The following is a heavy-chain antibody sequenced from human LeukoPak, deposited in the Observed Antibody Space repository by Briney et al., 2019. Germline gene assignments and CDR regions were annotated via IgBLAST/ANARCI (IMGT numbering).Heavy chain of an antibody. J-gene: IGHJ3*02. CDR2: ISGGGGRT. D-gene: IGHD3-22*01. Sequence: PGGSLRLSCAASGFTFSSYVTSWVRQAPGKGLEWVSAISGGGGRTYYADSVKGRFTISRDNSKNTLYLQMNSLRAEDTAVYYCAKGTGYCDSSGYDPFDIWGQGTMVTVSS. V-gene: IGHV3-23*01. CDR3: AKGTGYCDSSGYDPFDI. CDR1: GFTFSSYV.